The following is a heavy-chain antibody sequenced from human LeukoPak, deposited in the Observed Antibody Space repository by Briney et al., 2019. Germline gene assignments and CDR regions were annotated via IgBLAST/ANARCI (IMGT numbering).Heavy chain of an antibody. CDR1: GYTFTGYY. V-gene: IGHV1-2*02. J-gene: IGHJ4*02. D-gene: IGHD1-26*01. CDR3: ARGNEWELLLSDY. CDR2: INPNSGGT. Sequence: GASVKVSCKASGYTFTGYYMHWVRQAPGQGLEWMGWINPNSGGTNYAQKSQGRVTMTRDTSISTAYMELSRLRSDDTAVYYCARGNEWELLLSDYWGQGTLVTVSS.